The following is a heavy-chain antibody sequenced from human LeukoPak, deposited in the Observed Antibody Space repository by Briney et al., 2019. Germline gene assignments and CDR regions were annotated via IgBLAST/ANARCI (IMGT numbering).Heavy chain of an antibody. CDR2: ISDTGST. Sequence: SETLSLTCTVSGGSISSTSFYWGWIRQPPGKGLEWIGSISDTGSTYYNPSLKSRVVISVDTSKNQFSLKLSSVTAADTAVYYCARSRVGGYTYGMDVWGQGTTVTVSS. CDR3: ARSRVGGYTYGMDV. D-gene: IGHD5-18*01. V-gene: IGHV4-39*07. CDR1: GGSISSTSFY. J-gene: IGHJ6*02.